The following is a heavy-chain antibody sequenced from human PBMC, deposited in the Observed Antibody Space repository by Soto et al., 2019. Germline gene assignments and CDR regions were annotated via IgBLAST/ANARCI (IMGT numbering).Heavy chain of an antibody. CDR1: GYSFTNYW. V-gene: IGHV5-51*01. CDR2: IYPDDSDT. Sequence: GESLKISCNVSGYSFTNYWIGWVRQMPGKGLEWMGIIYPDDSDTRYSPSFQGQVTISADKSFSTAYLQWSSLRAEDTAIYYCARGDRGGFDLWGHGTMVTVSS. CDR3: ARGDRGGFDL. D-gene: IGHD3-10*01. J-gene: IGHJ3*01.